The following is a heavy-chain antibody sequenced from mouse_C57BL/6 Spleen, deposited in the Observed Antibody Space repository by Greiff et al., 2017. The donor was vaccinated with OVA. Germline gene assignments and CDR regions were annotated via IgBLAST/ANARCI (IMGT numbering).Heavy chain of an antibody. CDR2: INPYNGGT. D-gene: IGHD1-1*01. Sequence: VQLKQSGPVLVKPGASVKMSCKASGYTFTDYYMNWVKQSHGKSLEWIGVINPYNGGTSYNQKFKGKATLTVDKSSSTAYMELNSLTSEDSAVYYCARELTTVVAPGFDYWGQGTTLTVSS. J-gene: IGHJ2*01. V-gene: IGHV1-19*01. CDR1: GYTFTDYY. CDR3: ARELTTVVAPGFDY.